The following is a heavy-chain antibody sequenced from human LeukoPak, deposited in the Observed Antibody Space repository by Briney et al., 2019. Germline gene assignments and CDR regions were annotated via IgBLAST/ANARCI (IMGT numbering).Heavy chain of an antibody. CDR2: IYYSGST. CDR1: GGSISSYY. CDR3: ARHGSSWTYFDY. J-gene: IGHJ4*02. D-gene: IGHD6-13*01. Sequence: SETLSLTCTVSGGSISSYYWSWIRQPPGKGLEWIGYIYYSGSTNYNPSLKSRVTTSVDTSKNQFSLKLSSVTAADTAVYYCARHGSSWTYFDYWGQGTLVTVSS. V-gene: IGHV4-59*08.